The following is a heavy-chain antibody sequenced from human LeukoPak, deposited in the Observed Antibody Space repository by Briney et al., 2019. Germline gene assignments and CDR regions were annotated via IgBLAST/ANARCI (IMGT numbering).Heavy chain of an antibody. CDR2: IYYSGST. Sequence: SETLSLTCTVSGGSISSGDYYWSWIRQPPGKGLEWIGYIYYSGSTYSNPSLKSRVTISVDTSKNQFSLKLSSVTAADTAVYYCARDYGDYYFDYWGQGTLVTVSS. V-gene: IGHV4-30-4*01. J-gene: IGHJ4*02. CDR3: ARDYGDYYFDY. CDR1: GGSISSGDYY. D-gene: IGHD4-17*01.